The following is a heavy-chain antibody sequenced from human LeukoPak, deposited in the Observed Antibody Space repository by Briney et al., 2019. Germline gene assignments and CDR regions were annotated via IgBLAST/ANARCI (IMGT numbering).Heavy chain of an antibody. J-gene: IGHJ6*02. CDR2: IKSKTDGGTT. Sequence: GGSLRLSCAASGFTFSNAWMSWVRQAPGKGLEWVGRIKSKTDGGTTDYAAPVKGRFTISRDDSKNTLYLQMNSLKTEDTAVYYCTTSGSSSSYYYYGMDVWGQGTTVTVSS. CDR1: GFTFSNAW. V-gene: IGHV3-15*01. CDR3: TTSGSSSSYYYYGMDV. D-gene: IGHD6-6*01.